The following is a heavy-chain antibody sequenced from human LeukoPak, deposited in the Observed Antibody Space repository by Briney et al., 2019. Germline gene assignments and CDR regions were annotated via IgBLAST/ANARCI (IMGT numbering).Heavy chain of an antibody. V-gene: IGHV4-30-2*01. Sequence: PSETLSLTCAVSGVAISSGGASWNWIRQPPGRGLEWIGNIYHSGYTYYNPSLESRVSVSVDSSKNQFSLMLSSVTAADTAVYYCARGFGGKSFDYWGHGTLVTVSS. CDR2: IYHSGYT. CDR3: ARGFGGKSFDY. J-gene: IGHJ4*01. CDR1: GVAISSGGAS. D-gene: IGHD4-23*01.